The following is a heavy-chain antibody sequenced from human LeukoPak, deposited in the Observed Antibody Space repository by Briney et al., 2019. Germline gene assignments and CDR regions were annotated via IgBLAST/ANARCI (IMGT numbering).Heavy chain of an antibody. V-gene: IGHV3-23*01. CDR1: GFTFSSYA. D-gene: IGHD6-13*01. CDR3: ARDSSSWYERAYNWFDP. Sequence: GGSLRLSCAASGFTFSSYAMSWVRQAPGKGLEWVSAISGSGGSTYYADSVKGRFTISRDNAKNSLYLQMNSLRAEDTAVYYCARDSSSWYERAYNWFDPWGQGTLVTVSS. CDR2: ISGSGGST. J-gene: IGHJ5*02.